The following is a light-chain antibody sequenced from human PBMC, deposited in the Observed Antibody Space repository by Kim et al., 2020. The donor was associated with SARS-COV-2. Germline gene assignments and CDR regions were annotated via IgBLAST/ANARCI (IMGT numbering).Light chain of an antibody. J-gene: IGKJ3*01. CDR1: QGVIPF. V-gene: IGKV3-11*01. Sequence: LSPGDSPPPPCRASQGVIPFLARYQQKPGQAPRLLIHDASNRANGIPARFSGSGSGTDFTLTISSLEPGDFAVYYCQQRISWPFTFGPGTKVDIK. CDR2: DAS. CDR3: QQRISWPFT.